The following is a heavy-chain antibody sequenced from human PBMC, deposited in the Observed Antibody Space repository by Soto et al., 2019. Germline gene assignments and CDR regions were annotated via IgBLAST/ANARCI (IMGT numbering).Heavy chain of an antibody. J-gene: IGHJ4*02. V-gene: IGHV4-61*01. CDR1: GGSVSSGSYY. Sequence: SETLSLTCTVSGGSVSSGSYYWSWIRQPPGKGLEWIGYVYYTGRTNYNPSLKSRVSISVDTSKNQFSLMLTSVTAADTAVYYCARDYDYFDFWGQGTRVTVSS. CDR2: VYYTGRT. CDR3: ARDYDYFDF. D-gene: IGHD3-16*01.